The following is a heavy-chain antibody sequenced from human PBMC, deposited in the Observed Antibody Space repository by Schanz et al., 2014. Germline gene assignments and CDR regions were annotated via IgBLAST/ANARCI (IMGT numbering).Heavy chain of an antibody. V-gene: IGHV1-69*09. J-gene: IGHJ4*02. D-gene: IGHD6-6*01. CDR2: IIPILGIA. Sequence: QVQLVQSGAEVKKPGASVKVSCKASGYTFTDYGVIWVRQAPGQGLEWMGRIIPILGIATYAQKFQGRVTFTADKSTSTAYMDLRSLRSDDTAVYYCARDQSPYTNSSDVRYFDYWGQGSLVTVSS. CDR3: ARDQSPYTNSSDVRYFDY. CDR1: GYTFTDYG.